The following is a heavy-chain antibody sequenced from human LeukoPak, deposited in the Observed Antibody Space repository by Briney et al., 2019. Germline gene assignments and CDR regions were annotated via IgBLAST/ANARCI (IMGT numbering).Heavy chain of an antibody. CDR2: INTNTGNP. D-gene: IGHD6-19*01. J-gene: IGHJ4*02. V-gene: IGHV7-4-1*02. CDR3: AKLPYSSGWYGWYYFDY. CDR1: GYTFTSYA. Sequence: ASVKVSCKASGYTFTSYAMNWVRQAPGQGLEWMGWINTNTGNPTYAQGFTGRFVFSLDTSVSTAYLQISSLKAEDTAVYYCAKLPYSSGWYGWYYFDYWGQGTLVTVSS.